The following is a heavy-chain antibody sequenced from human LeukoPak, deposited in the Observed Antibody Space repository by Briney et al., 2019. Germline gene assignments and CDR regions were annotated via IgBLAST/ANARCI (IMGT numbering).Heavy chain of an antibody. CDR3: ARDYPIVVVPAVIGEDAFDI. D-gene: IGHD2-2*01. CDR2: IGAYYGNT. V-gene: IGHV1-18*01. CDR1: GYTFTSYG. J-gene: IGHJ3*02. Sequence: ASVKVSCKASGYTFTSYGISWVREAPGQGLEWVGWIGAYYGNTNYAQKLQGRVTMTTDTSTSTAYMELRSLRSDDTAVYYCARDYPIVVVPAVIGEDAFDIWGQGTMVTVSS.